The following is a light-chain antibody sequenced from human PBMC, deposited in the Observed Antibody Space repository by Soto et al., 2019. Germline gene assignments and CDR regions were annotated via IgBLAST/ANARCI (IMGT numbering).Light chain of an antibody. CDR1: QGTSSY. V-gene: IGKV1-9*01. CDR2: AAS. Sequence: DIQLTQAPSFLSASVAHRVTITCRASQGTSSYLAWYQQKPGKAPKLLTYAASTMQSGVPARFSGRGSGTDFTLTITRLQPEDFATYYCLQHDTYPRTFGQGTKVDIK. J-gene: IGKJ1*01. CDR3: LQHDTYPRT.